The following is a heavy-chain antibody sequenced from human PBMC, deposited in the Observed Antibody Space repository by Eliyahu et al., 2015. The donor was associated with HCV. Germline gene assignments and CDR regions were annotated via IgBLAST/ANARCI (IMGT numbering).Heavy chain of an antibody. Sequence: EVQLVESGGGLVQPGGSLKLSCAASGFTFSGSAMHWVRQASGKGLEWVGRIRSKANSYATAYAASVKGRFTISRDDSKNTAYLQMNSLKTEDTAVYYCTRHTTNNFDWGQGTLVTVSS. J-gene: IGHJ4*02. D-gene: IGHD1-26*01. CDR2: IRSKANSYAT. V-gene: IGHV3-73*02. CDR1: GFTFSGSA. CDR3: TRHTTNNFD.